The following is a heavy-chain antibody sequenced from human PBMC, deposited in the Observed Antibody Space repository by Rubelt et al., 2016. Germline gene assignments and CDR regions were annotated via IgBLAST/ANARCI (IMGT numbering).Heavy chain of an antibody. V-gene: IGHV1-69*01. D-gene: IGHD3-3*01. CDR2: IIPIFGTA. Sequence: QVQLVQSGAEVKKPESSVKVSCKASGGTFSSYAISWVRQAPGQGLEWMGGIIPIFGTANYAQKFQGRVTITADESTSPAYRGLSSLRSEDTAGYYCARDFLEWSDACDIGGQGTMVTVSS. J-gene: IGHJ3*02. CDR1: GGTFSSYA. CDR3: ARDFLEWSDACDI.